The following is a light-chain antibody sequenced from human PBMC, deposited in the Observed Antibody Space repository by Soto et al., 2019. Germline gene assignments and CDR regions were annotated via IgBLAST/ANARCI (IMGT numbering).Light chain of an antibody. CDR2: KAS. CDR1: QSVSRW. J-gene: IGKJ1*01. CDR3: QQYNDNWT. Sequence: DIQMTQSPSTLSASVGDRVTITCRASQSVSRWLAWYQQKPGKAPKLLIYKASTLESGVPSRFSGSGSGTEFTLAIRSLQHDDSATYCCQQYNDNWTFGQGTKVEIK. V-gene: IGKV1-5*03.